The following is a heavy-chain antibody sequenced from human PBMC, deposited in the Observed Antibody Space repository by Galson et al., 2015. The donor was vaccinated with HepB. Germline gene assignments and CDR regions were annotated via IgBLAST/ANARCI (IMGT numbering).Heavy chain of an antibody. V-gene: IGHV3-30-3*01. Sequence: SLRLSCAASGFTFSSYAMHWVRQAPGKGLEWVAVISYDGSNKYYADSVKGRFTISRDNSKNTLYLQMNSLRAEDTAVYYCAGDFHPIWGQGTMVTVSS. CDR1: GFTFSSYA. J-gene: IGHJ3*02. CDR2: ISYDGSNK. CDR3: AGDFHPI.